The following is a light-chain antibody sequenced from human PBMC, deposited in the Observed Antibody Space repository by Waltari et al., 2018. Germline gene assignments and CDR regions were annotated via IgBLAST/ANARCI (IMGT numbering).Light chain of an antibody. Sequence: DIQMTQSPSTLSASVGDRVPLTCRASLSINKWLAWYQQKPGMAPKLLIYKASSLESGVPSRFSGSGSGTEFTLTISSLQPDDLATYFCQQYSSNPWTFGQGTKVEIK. CDR1: LSINKW. CDR2: KAS. V-gene: IGKV1-5*03. CDR3: QQYSSNPWT. J-gene: IGKJ1*01.